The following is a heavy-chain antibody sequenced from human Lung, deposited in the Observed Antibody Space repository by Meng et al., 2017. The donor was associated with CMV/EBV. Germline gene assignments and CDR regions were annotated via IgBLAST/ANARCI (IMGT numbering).Heavy chain of an antibody. CDR1: GFTFSNYG. Sequence: SGFTFSNYGMQWVRRAPGKGLEWLAVISNDGGNKHYADSVKGRFTISRDNSKNTLNLQMNSLRPEDTSVYYCAKDLKAYGDYYFDYWGQGILVTVSS. CDR2: ISNDGGNK. CDR3: AKDLKAYGDYYFDY. J-gene: IGHJ4*02. V-gene: IGHV3-30*18. D-gene: IGHD4-17*01.